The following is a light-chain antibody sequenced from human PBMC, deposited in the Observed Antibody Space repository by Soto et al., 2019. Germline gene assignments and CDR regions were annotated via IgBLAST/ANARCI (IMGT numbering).Light chain of an antibody. Sequence: QSVLTQPPSASGTPGQRVTVSCSGSSPNIASNTVNWYQQLPGTAPKLLIYSNDQRPSGVPDRFSASKSGTSASLAISWLQSEDEADYYCASWDDSMNGHVFGTGTKVTV. CDR2: SND. CDR3: ASWDDSMNGHV. V-gene: IGLV1-44*01. J-gene: IGLJ1*01. CDR1: SPNIASNT.